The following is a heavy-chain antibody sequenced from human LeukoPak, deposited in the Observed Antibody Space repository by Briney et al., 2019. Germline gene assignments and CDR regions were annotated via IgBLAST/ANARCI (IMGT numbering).Heavy chain of an antibody. Sequence: SETLSLTCTVSGGSISSGSYYWSWIRQPAGKGLEWIGRIYTSGSTNYNPSLKSRVTISVDTSKNQFSLKLSSVTAADTAVYYCARVHYDIFGSNWFDPWGQGDLVTVSS. J-gene: IGHJ5*02. CDR3: ARVHYDIFGSNWFDP. D-gene: IGHD3-9*01. CDR2: IYTSGST. V-gene: IGHV4-61*02. CDR1: GGSISSGSYY.